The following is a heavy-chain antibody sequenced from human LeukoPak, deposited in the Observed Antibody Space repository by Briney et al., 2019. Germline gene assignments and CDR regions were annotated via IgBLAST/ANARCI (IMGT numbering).Heavy chain of an antibody. D-gene: IGHD3-22*01. Sequence: SETLSLTCAVYGGSFSGYYWSWIRQPPGKGLEWIGEINHSGSTNYNPSLKSRVTISVDTSKNQFSLKLSSVTAADTAVYYCARHLNYYDSSGYYSGFDYWGQGTLVTVSS. V-gene: IGHV4-34*01. J-gene: IGHJ4*02. CDR3: ARHLNYYDSSGYYSGFDY. CDR2: INHSGST. CDR1: GGSFSGYY.